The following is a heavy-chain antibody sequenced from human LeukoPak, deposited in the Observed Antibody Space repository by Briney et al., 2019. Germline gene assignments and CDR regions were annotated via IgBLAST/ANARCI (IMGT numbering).Heavy chain of an antibody. CDR1: GGSISSYY. Sequence: SETLSLTCTVSGGSISSYYWSWIRQPPGKGLEWIGCIHYSGSTNYNPSLKSRLTISVDTSKNQFSLKLSSVTAADTAVYYCARVRDRSRYFYDLDYWGQGTLVTVSS. CDR3: ARVRDRSRYFYDLDY. CDR2: IHYSGST. V-gene: IGHV4-59*01. D-gene: IGHD3-22*01. J-gene: IGHJ4*02.